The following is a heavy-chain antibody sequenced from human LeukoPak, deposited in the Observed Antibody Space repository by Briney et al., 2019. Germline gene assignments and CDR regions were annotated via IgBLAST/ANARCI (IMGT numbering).Heavy chain of an antibody. Sequence: GGSLRLSCAASGFTFSSYAMHWVRQAPGKGLEWVAVISYDGSNKYYADSVKGRFTISRDNSKNTLYLQMNSLRAEDTAVYYCARDQGTVTHYFDYWGQGTLVTVSS. CDR1: GFTFSSYA. CDR3: ARDQGTVTHYFDY. D-gene: IGHD4-17*01. V-gene: IGHV3-30-3*01. J-gene: IGHJ4*02. CDR2: ISYDGSNK.